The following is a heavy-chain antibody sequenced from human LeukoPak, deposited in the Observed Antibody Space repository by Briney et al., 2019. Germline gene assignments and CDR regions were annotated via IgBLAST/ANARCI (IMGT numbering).Heavy chain of an antibody. V-gene: IGHV4-59*01. D-gene: IGHD2-2*02. Sequence: SETLSLPCTVSGGSISSYYWSWIRQPPGKGLEWIGYIYYSGSTNYSPSLKSRVTISVDTSKNQFSLKLSSVTAADTAVYYCAKAPNPPPYTEYYFDYWGQGTLVTVSS. J-gene: IGHJ4*02. CDR2: IYYSGST. CDR3: AKAPNPPPYTEYYFDY. CDR1: GGSISSYY.